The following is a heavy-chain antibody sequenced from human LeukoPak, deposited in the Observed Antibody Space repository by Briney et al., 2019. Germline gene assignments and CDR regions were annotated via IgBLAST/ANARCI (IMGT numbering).Heavy chain of an antibody. CDR3: ARGGGTYSGDY. Sequence: GGSLRLSCAASGFTFSSYSMNWVRQAPGKVLEWVSYISSSSAIYYTDSVKGRFTISRDNAKNSLYLQMNSLRADDTAVYYCARGGGTYSGDYWGQGTLVTVSS. CDR2: ISSSSAI. CDR1: GFTFSSYS. D-gene: IGHD2-15*01. J-gene: IGHJ4*02. V-gene: IGHV3-48*01.